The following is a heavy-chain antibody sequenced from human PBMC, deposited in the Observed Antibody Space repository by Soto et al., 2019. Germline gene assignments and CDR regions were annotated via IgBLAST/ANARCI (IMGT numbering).Heavy chain of an antibody. CDR1: GFTFSGYA. D-gene: IGHD5-12*01. CDR3: AKDQAGGWISHGYDH. Sequence: EVHLLQSGGDLVQPGGSLRLSCAASGFTFSGYAMSWVRQAPGKVLEWVSGISNSGGSTFYADSVKGRFTISRDNSENTLYLQMNSLKDEDTAVYFCAKDQAGGWISHGYDHWGQGSRVDVSA. CDR2: ISNSGGST. V-gene: IGHV3-23*01. J-gene: IGHJ5*02.